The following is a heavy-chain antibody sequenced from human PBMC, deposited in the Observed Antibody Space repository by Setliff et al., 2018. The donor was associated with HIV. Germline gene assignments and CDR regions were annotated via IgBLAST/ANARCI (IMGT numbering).Heavy chain of an antibody. CDR2: LHNTEGT. CDR3: ARDARLDYYDRSGYSYNYYYMDV. CDR1: DDSISFYY. Sequence: PSETLSLTCTVSDDSISFYYWTWIRQPPGKGLEWIGYLHNTEGTKYNPSLKSRVTISADASKNQFSLKLTSVTAADTAVYYCARDARLDYYDRSGYSYNYYYMDVWGKGTTVTVS. D-gene: IGHD3-22*01. J-gene: IGHJ6*03. V-gene: IGHV4-59*01.